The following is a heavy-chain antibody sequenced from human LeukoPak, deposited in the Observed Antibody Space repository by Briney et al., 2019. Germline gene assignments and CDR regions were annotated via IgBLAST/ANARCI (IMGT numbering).Heavy chain of an antibody. CDR3: ARDLYSYGPNAFDI. D-gene: IGHD5-18*01. J-gene: IGHJ3*02. V-gene: IGHV3-48*04. CDR1: GFTFSSYS. Sequence: GGSLRLSCAASGFTFSSYSMTWVRQAPGKGLEWVSYISSSSSTIYYADSVKGRFTISRDNAKNSLYLQMNSLRAEDTAVYYCARDLYSYGPNAFDIWGQGTMVTVSS. CDR2: ISSSSSTI.